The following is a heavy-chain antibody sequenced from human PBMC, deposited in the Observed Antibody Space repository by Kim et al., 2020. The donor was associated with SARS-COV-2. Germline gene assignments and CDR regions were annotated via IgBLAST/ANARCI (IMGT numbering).Heavy chain of an antibody. CDR2: IYYSGST. D-gene: IGHD3-22*01. J-gene: IGHJ4*02. Sequence: SETLSLTCTVSGGSISSSSYYWGWIRQPPGKGLEWIGSIYYSGSTYYNPSLKSRVTISVDTSKNQFSLKLSSVTAADTAVYYCARQDGYYYDSSGYYLDYWGQGTLVTVSS. V-gene: IGHV4-39*01. CDR3: ARQDGYYYDSSGYYLDY. CDR1: GGSISSSSYY.